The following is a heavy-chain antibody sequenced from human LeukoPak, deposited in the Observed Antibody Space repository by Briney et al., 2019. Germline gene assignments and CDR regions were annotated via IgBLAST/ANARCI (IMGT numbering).Heavy chain of an antibody. CDR1: GFTFDDYA. D-gene: IGHD3-16*01. CDR3: AARGGT. V-gene: IGHV3-9*01. Sequence: GRSLRLSCAASGFTFDDYAMHWVRQAPGKGLEWVSGISWNSGSIGYADSAKGRFTISRDNAKNSLYLQMNSLRAEDTALYYCAARGGTWGQGTLVTVSS. CDR2: ISWNSGSI. J-gene: IGHJ5*02.